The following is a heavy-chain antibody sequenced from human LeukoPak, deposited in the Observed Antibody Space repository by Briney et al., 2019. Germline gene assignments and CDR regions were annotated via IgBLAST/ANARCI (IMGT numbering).Heavy chain of an antibody. CDR3: ARGRRGFRIFDY. CDR2: INHSGST. CDR1: GGTFSGYY. D-gene: IGHD5-24*01. V-gene: IGHV4-34*01. J-gene: IGHJ4*02. Sequence: SETLSFTCAVYGGTFSGYYGSWIRQPPGKGLEWIGEINHSGSTNYNPSLKSRVTISVDTSKNQFSLKLSSVTAADTAVYYCARGRRGFRIFDYWGQGTLVTVSS.